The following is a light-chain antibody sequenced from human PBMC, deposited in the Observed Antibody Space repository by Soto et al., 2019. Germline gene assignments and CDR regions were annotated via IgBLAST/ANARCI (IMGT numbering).Light chain of an antibody. CDR2: GAS. Sequence: EIMMTQSPATLSVSPGERATLSCRASQSVSSNLAWYPQKPGQAPRLLMYGASTRATGIPARFSGSGSGTEFSLTISSLQSEDFAVYYCQQYNNWPRTFGQGTKVEVK. CDR1: QSVSSN. CDR3: QQYNNWPRT. V-gene: IGKV3-15*01. J-gene: IGKJ1*01.